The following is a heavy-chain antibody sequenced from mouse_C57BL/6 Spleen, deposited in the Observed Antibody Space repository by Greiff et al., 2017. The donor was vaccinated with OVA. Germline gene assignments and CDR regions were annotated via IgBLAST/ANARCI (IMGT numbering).Heavy chain of an antibody. CDR2: IDPSDSYT. Sequence: QVQLQQPGAELVRPGPSVKLSCKASGYTFTSYWMHWVKQRPGQGLEWIGVIDPSDSYTNYNQKFKGKATLTVDTSSSTAYMQLSSLTSEDSAVYYCARGPGYFDVWGTGTTVTVSS. V-gene: IGHV1-59*01. J-gene: IGHJ1*03. CDR1: GYTFTSYW. CDR3: ARGPGYFDV.